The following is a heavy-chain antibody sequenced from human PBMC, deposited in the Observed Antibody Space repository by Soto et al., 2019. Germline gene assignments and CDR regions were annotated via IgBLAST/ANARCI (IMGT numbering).Heavy chain of an antibody. Sequence: EVQLVESGGGLVQPGGSLRLSCAASGFSFSDAWMIWVRQAPGKGLQWVGRIKSKSDGETTDYAAPVKGRFALSRDDSKKTVYLRMNMLKTDDTATYFCTTQGGGDNIYFDYWGQGTLVAVSS. CDR2: IKSKSDGETT. CDR3: TTQGGGDNIYFDY. D-gene: IGHD3-16*01. V-gene: IGHV3-15*01. CDR1: GFSFSDAW. J-gene: IGHJ4*02.